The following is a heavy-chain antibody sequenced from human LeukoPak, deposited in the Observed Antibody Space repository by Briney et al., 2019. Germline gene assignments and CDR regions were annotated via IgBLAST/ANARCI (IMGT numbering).Heavy chain of an antibody. D-gene: IGHD1-1*01. J-gene: IGHJ3*02. V-gene: IGHV4-4*02. Sequence: PSETLSLTCAVSGVSISSSNWWSWVRQPPGKGLEWIGEIYHSGSTNYNPSLKSRVTISVDKSKNQFSLKLSSVTAADTAVYYCARGRGTTGTLDAFDIWGQGTMVTVSS. CDR1: GVSISSSNW. CDR2: IYHSGST. CDR3: ARGRGTTGTLDAFDI.